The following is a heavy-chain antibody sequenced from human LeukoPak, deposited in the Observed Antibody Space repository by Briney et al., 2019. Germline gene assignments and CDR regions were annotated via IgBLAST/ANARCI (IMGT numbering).Heavy chain of an antibody. D-gene: IGHD2-15*01. Sequence: GGSLRLSCAASGFTFSTYAMSWVRQAPGKGLEWVSLISGSGGNTYYADSVKGRFTISRDNSKNTLYLQMNSLRAEDTAVYYCAKDYCSGGSCYLNYWGQGTLVTVSS. CDR1: GFTFSTYA. CDR2: ISGSGGNT. CDR3: AKDYCSGGSCYLNY. V-gene: IGHV3-23*01. J-gene: IGHJ4*02.